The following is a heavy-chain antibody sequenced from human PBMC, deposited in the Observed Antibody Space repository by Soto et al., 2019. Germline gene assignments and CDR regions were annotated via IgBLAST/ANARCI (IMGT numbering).Heavy chain of an antibody. V-gene: IGHV3-23*01. D-gene: IGHD1-1*01. CDR3: AKDATYKYYYYYYGMDV. CDR1: GFTFSSYA. Sequence: GGSLRLSCAASGFTFSSYAMSWVRQAPGKGLEWVSAISGSGGSTYYADSVKGRFTISRDNSKNTLYLQMNSLRAEDTAVYYCAKDATYKYYYYYYGMDVWGQGTTVTVSS. CDR2: ISGSGGST. J-gene: IGHJ6*02.